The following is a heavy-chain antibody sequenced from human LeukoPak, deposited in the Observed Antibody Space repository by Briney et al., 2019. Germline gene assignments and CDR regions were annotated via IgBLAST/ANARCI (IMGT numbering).Heavy chain of an antibody. D-gene: IGHD2-2*01. V-gene: IGHV4-4*09. Sequence: SETLSLTCTASGGSISSYYWSWIRQPPGKGLEWIGYIYTSGSTNYNPSLKSRVTISVDTSKNQFSLKLSSVTAADTAVYYCARLRCSSTSCFITGPWFDPWGQGTLVTVSS. CDR2: IYTSGST. CDR3: ARLRCSSTSCFITGPWFDP. CDR1: GGSISSYY. J-gene: IGHJ5*02.